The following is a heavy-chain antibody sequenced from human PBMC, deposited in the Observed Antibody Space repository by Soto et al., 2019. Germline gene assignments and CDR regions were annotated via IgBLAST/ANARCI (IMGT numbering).Heavy chain of an antibody. Sequence: SETLSLTCAVYGGSFSGYYWSWIRQPPGKGLEWIGEINHSGSTNYNPSLKRRVTISVDTSKNQFSLKLSTVTAADTAVYYCARVGHGDYGLIKRVDFDYWGQGTLVTVSS. D-gene: IGHD4-17*01. CDR2: INHSGST. CDR1: GGSFSGYY. CDR3: ARVGHGDYGLIKRVDFDY. J-gene: IGHJ4*02. V-gene: IGHV4-34*01.